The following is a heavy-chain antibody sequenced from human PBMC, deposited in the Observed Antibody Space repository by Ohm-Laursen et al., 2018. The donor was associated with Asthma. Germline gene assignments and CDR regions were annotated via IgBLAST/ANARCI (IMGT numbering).Heavy chain of an antibody. CDR1: GFTFSSYS. D-gene: IGHD2-2*01. J-gene: IGHJ6*02. CDR3: ATQLLTTDPYYYYGMDV. Sequence: SLRLSCSATGFTFSSYSMNWVRQAPGKGLEWVSSISSSSSYIYYADSVKGRFTISRDNAKNSLYLQMNSLTAEGTAVYYCATQLLTTDPYYYYGMDVWGQGTTVTVSS. V-gene: IGHV3-21*04. CDR2: ISSSSSYI.